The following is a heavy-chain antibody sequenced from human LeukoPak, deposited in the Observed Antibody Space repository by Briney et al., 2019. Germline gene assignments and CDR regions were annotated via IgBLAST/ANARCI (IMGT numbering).Heavy chain of an antibody. D-gene: IGHD5-18*01. V-gene: IGHV1-69*01. J-gene: IGHJ2*01. CDR2: IIPIFGTA. CDR1: GGTFGSYV. CDR3: AKEGDTALVTGYFDL. Sequence: SVKVSCKASGGTFGSYVISWVRQAPGQGLEWMGGIIPIFGTAHYAQKFQGRLTITADESTSTVYMEMSSLRSEDTAMYYCAKEGDTALVTGYFDLWGRGTLVTVSA.